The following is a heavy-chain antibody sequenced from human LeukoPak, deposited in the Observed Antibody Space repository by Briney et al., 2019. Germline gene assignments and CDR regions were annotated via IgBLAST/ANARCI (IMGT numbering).Heavy chain of an antibody. CDR1: GFTFSSYW. D-gene: IGHD3-10*01. CDR2: SRDKGNSYTT. V-gene: IGHV3-72*01. CDR3: TKLARAPRDFDY. J-gene: IGHJ4*01. Sequence: GGSLRLSCAASGFTFSSYWMTWVRQAPGKGLEWVGRSRDKGNSYTTAYAASVRGRFTISRDDSKNSLYLQMNSLKIEDTAVYYCTKLARAPRDFDYWGQGTLVTVSS.